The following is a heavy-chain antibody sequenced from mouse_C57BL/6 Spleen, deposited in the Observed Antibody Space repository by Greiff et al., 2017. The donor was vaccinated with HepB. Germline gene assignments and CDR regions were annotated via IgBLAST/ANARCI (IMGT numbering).Heavy chain of an antibody. J-gene: IGHJ4*01. CDR3: ARGGLLLLYAMDY. D-gene: IGHD2-3*01. CDR2: IDPSDSYT. Sequence: VQLQQPGAELVMPGASVKLSCKASGYTFTSYWMHWVKQRPGQGLEWIGEIDPSDSYTNYNQKFKGKSTLTVDKSSSTAYMQLSSLTSEDSAVYYCARGGLLLLYAMDYWGQGTSVTVSS. CDR1: GYTFTSYW. V-gene: IGHV1-69*01.